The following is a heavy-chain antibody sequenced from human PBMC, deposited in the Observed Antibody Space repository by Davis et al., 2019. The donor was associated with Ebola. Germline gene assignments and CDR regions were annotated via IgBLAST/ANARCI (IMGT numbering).Heavy chain of an antibody. CDR1: GFTFSSYS. V-gene: IGHV3-20*01. CDR2: VNWNGGSA. J-gene: IGHJ2*01. CDR3: ARDGGVRWNFVQYFDL. Sequence: GGSLRLSCAASGFTFSSYSMNWVRQAPGKGLEWVSGVNWNGGSAGYADSVKGRFTISRDNAKNSLILQMNSLRAEDTAFYHCARDGGVRWNFVQYFDLWGRGTLVTVS. D-gene: IGHD2-8*02.